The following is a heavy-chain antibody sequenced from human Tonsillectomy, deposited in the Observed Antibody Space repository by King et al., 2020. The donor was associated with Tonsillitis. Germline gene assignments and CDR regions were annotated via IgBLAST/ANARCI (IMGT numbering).Heavy chain of an antibody. CDR1: GGSFSNYY. V-gene: IGHV4-59*01. CDR3: GRGRGISPWGGSGSSYFNF. CDR2: IYYSGST. Sequence: QLQESGPGLVKPTETLSLACTVSGGSFSNYYWSWIRQPPGKGLEWIGYIYYSGSTNYNPSLKSRVTISVDTSKNQFPLKLSSVTAADTAAYYCGRGRGISPWGGSGSSYFNFWGQGTLVTVSS. J-gene: IGHJ4*02. D-gene: IGHD3-10*01.